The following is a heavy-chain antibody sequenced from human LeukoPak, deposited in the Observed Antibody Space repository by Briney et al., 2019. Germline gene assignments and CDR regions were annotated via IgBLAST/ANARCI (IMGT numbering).Heavy chain of an antibody. V-gene: IGHV4-61*01. Sequence: SETLSLTCTVSGGSVSSGSYYWSWIRQPPGKGLEWFGYIYYSGSTNYNPSLKSRVTISVDTSKNQFSLKLSSVPAADTAVYYCARELAVAGKGGYDYWGQGTLVTVSS. CDR2: IYYSGST. D-gene: IGHD6-19*01. J-gene: IGHJ4*02. CDR3: ARELAVAGKGGYDY. CDR1: GGSVSSGSYY.